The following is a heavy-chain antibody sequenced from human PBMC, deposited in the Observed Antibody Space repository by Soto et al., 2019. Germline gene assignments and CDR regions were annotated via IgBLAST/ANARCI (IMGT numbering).Heavy chain of an antibody. D-gene: IGHD4-17*01. J-gene: IGHJ6*02. CDR3: AKDLQSYGDYDYYCYGMDV. CDR2: ISYDGTNK. Sequence: QVQLVESGGGEVQPGRSLTISCAASGFTFSTYGMHWVRQTPGKGLEWVAVISYDGTNKFYSDSVNGRFTISRDNFKNTLTLQMNSLRADDTAVYSCAKDLQSYGDYDYYCYGMDVWGLGTRVTVS. V-gene: IGHV3-30*18. CDR1: GFTFSTYG.